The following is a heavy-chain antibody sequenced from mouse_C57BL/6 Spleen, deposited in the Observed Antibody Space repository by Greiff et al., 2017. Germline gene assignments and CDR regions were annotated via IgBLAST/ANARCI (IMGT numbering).Heavy chain of an antibody. J-gene: IGHJ3*01. CDR1: GYTFTDYE. D-gene: IGHD1-1*01. CDR2: IDPATGGT. CDR3: TRWGYGRSPAWFAD. Sequence: QVHVKQSGAELVRPGASVTLSCKASGYTFTDYEMHWVKQTPVHGLEWIGAIDPATGGTAYNQKFKGKAILTADKSSSTAYMELRSLTSEDSAVYYCTRWGYGRSPAWFADWGQGTLGTVSA. V-gene: IGHV1-15*01.